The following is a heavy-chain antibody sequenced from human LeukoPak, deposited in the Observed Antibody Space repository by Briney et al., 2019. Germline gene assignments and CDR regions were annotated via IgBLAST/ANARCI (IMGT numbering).Heavy chain of an antibody. CDR2: VYMNGHS. V-gene: IGHV4-4*07. CDR1: GGSISSYY. Sequence: SETLSFTCTVSGGSISSYYWTWIRQSAGGGLEWIGRVYMNGHSNSNPSLESRVTISVDTSNNQFSLNLASVTAADTARYFCARGSCGVNCPKFNWLDTWGQGILVTVSS. D-gene: IGHD2-21*01. J-gene: IGHJ5*02. CDR3: ARGSCGVNCPKFNWLDT.